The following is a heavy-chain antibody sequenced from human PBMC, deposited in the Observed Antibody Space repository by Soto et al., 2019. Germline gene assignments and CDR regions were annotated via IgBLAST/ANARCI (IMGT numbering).Heavy chain of an antibody. CDR1: GYIFTTYG. CDR3: ARRYYDFWSGYYTGCWFDP. CDR2: IIPNNGKT. D-gene: IGHD3-3*01. Sequence: ASVKVSCKASGYIFTTYGFTWVRQAPGQGLEWMGWIIPNNGKTNYAQRFQGRVTMTTDTFTSTAYMELGSLRSDDTAVYYCARRYYDFWSGYYTGCWFDPWGQGTLVTVSS. V-gene: IGHV1-18*01. J-gene: IGHJ5*02.